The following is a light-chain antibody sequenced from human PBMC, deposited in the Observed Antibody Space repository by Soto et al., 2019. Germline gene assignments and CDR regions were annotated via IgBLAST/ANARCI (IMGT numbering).Light chain of an antibody. CDR3: LQYTSYPPT. CDR1: ESIGNW. Sequence: DIQMTQSPSTLSASEGDRVTITCRASESIGNWLAWYQQKSGKAPNLLIHEASNLEDGVPSRFSGRGSGTEFTLTISSLQPEDCATYYCLQYTSYPPTFGGGTKVDIK. CDR2: EAS. V-gene: IGKV1-5*03. J-gene: IGKJ4*01.